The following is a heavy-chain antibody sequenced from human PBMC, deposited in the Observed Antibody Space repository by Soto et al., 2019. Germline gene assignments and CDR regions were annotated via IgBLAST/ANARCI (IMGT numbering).Heavy chain of an antibody. V-gene: IGHV4-34*01. CDR1: GGSFSGYY. J-gene: IGHJ4*02. Sequence: SETLSLTCAVYGGSFSGYYWSWIRQPPGKGLEWIGEINHSGSTNYNPSLKSRVTISVDTSKNQFSLKLSSVTAADTAVYYCAGVLIAARPSSPFDYWGQGTLVTVSS. D-gene: IGHD6-6*01. CDR3: AGVLIAARPSSPFDY. CDR2: INHSGST.